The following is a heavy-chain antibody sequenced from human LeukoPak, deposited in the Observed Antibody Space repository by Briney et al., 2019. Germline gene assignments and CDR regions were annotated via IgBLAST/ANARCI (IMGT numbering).Heavy chain of an antibody. Sequence: PSETLSLTCAVYGGSFSGYYWSWIRQPPGKGLEWIGEINHSGSTNYNPSLKSRVTISVDTSKNQFSLKLSSVTAAETAVYYCARGEDIVVVPAAIGTGIWFDPWGQGTLVTVSS. D-gene: IGHD2-2*01. CDR3: ARGEDIVVVPAAIGTGIWFDP. CDR2: INHSGST. CDR1: GGSFSGYY. V-gene: IGHV4-34*01. J-gene: IGHJ5*02.